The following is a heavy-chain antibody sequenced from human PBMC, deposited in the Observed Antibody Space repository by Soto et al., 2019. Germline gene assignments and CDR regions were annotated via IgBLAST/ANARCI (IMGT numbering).Heavy chain of an antibody. V-gene: IGHV4-30-2*01. CDR3: ARVPDY. Sequence: SGILSTPCGSSGSHLKRLCYYRGSLRQPPGKGLEWIEYIYHSGSTYYNPSLKSRVTISVDRSKNQFSLKLSSVTAADTAVYYCARVPDYWGQGTLVTVS. CDR2: IYHSGST. J-gene: IGHJ4*02. CDR1: GSHLKRLCYY.